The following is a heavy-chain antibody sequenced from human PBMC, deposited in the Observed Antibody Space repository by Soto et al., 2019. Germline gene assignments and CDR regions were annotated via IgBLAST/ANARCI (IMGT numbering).Heavy chain of an antibody. CDR1: GFTFSSYW. CDR2: IKQDGSEK. J-gene: IGHJ5*02. CDR3: ARTKGGPSSPWFDP. D-gene: IGHD2-2*01. Sequence: HPGGSLRLSCAASGFTFSSYWMSWVRQAPGKGLEWVANIKQDGSEKYYVDSVKGRFTISRDNAKNSLYLQMNSLRAEDTAVYYCARTKGGPSSPWFDPWGQGTLVTVSS. V-gene: IGHV3-7*01.